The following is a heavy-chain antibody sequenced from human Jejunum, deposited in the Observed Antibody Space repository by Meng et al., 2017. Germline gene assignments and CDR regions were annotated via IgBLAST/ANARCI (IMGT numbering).Heavy chain of an antibody. CDR2: VGSDGNNI. CDR3: ATYLQRGAFDF. D-gene: IGHD2-21*01. CDR1: GFTFTTYA. J-gene: IGHJ4*02. Sequence: GGSLRLSCAASGFTFTTYAMRWVRQAPGKALEWVSVVGSDGNNIHYADSGRGRFTISRDNSYNTLYLQMNSLRAEDTAVYYCATYLQRGAFDFWGQGTLVTVSS. V-gene: IGHV3-23*01.